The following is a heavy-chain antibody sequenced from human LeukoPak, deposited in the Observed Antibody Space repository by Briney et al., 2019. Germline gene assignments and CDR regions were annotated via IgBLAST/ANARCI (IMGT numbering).Heavy chain of an antibody. CDR1: GVSISSNNYY. V-gene: IGHV4-39*01. Sequence: SETLSLTCTVSGVSISSNNYYWGWIRQPPGKGLEWIGSIYYSGSTNYNPSLKSRVTISVDTSKNPFSLKLSSVTAADTAVYYCARRYYYDSSGYYYFFDYWGQGTLVTVSS. D-gene: IGHD3-22*01. CDR2: IYYSGST. J-gene: IGHJ4*02. CDR3: ARRYYYDSSGYYYFFDY.